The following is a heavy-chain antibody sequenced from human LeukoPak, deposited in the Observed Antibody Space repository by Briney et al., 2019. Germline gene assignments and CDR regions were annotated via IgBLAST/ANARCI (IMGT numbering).Heavy chain of an antibody. D-gene: IGHD1-26*01. Sequence: GGSLRLSCAASGLTISSYSMNWVRQAPGKGLQWVSYISSSSSTIYYADSVKGRFTISRDNAKNSLYLQMNSLRAEDTAVYYCARVGSPPLSYYYYMDVWGKGTTVTVSS. CDR2: ISSSSSTI. J-gene: IGHJ6*03. V-gene: IGHV3-48*01. CDR1: GLTISSYS. CDR3: ARVGSPPLSYYYYMDV.